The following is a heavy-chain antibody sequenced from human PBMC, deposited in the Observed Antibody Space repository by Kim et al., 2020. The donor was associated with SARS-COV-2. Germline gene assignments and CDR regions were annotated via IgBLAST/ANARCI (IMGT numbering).Heavy chain of an antibody. D-gene: IGHD5-12*01. CDR2: IYYSGTT. CDR3: ARVDRLNYYYGMDV. J-gene: IGHJ6*04. CDR1: GGSISSSSYY. V-gene: IGHV4-39*01. Sequence: SETLSLTCTVSGGSISSSSYYWGWIRQPPGKGLEWIGSIYYSGTTYYNPSLKSRVTISVDTSKNQFSLKLSSVTAADTAVYYCARVDRLNYYYGMDVWGEGTPVTVSS.